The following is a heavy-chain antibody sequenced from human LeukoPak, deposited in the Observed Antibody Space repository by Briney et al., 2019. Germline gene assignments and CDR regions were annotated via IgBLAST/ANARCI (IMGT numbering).Heavy chain of an antibody. J-gene: IGHJ4*02. CDR2: IYYSGST. D-gene: IGHD1-7*01. CDR3: ARGSRELYYFDY. V-gene: IGHV4-59*01. Sequence: SETLSLTCTVSGGSISSYYWSWIRQPPGKGLEWIGYIYYSGSTKYNPSLKSRGTISVDASKTQFSLKLNSVTAADTAVYYCARGSRELYYFDYWSQGTLVTVSS. CDR1: GGSISSYY.